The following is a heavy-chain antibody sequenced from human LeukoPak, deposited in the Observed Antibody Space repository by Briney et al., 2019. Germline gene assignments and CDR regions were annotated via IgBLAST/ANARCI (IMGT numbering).Heavy chain of an antibody. Sequence: SVKVSCNASEGLFSSYTISWVRQAPGQRLEWWGRIIPILGIANYAQKFQGRVTITADKSTSTAYMELSSLRSEDTAVYYCAGGLCSSTSCYLSWFDPWGQGTLVTVSS. V-gene: IGHV1-69*02. CDR3: AGGLCSSTSCYLSWFDP. CDR2: IIPILGIA. D-gene: IGHD2-2*01. CDR1: EGLFSSYT. J-gene: IGHJ5*02.